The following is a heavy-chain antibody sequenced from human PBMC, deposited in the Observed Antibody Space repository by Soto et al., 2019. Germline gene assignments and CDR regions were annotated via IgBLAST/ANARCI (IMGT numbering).Heavy chain of an antibody. V-gene: IGHV1-69*08. CDR3: ATDKDSTYDY. D-gene: IGHD4-4*01. CDR2: IIPILGIA. CDR1: GGTFSSYS. Sequence: QVQLVQSGAEVKKPGSSVKVSCKASGGTFSSYSFTWVRQAPGQGLEWMGRIIPILGIANYARNFQGRVTINADKSTSTAYMELSSLRSEDTAVYYCATDKDSTYDYWGQGTLVTVSS. J-gene: IGHJ4*02.